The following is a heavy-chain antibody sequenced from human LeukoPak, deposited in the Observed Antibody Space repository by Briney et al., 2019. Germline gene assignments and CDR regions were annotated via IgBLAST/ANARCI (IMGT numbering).Heavy chain of an antibody. CDR2: IYYSGST. D-gene: IGHD6-19*01. CDR3: ARAESSGWYGNCDY. J-gene: IGHJ4*02. V-gene: IGHV4-59*01. CDR1: GGSISSYY. Sequence: PSETLSLTCTVSGGSISSYYWSWIRQPPGKGLEWIGYIYYSGSTNYNPSLKSRVTISVDTSKNQYSLKLSSVTAADTAVYYCARAESSGWYGNCDYWGQGTLVTVSS.